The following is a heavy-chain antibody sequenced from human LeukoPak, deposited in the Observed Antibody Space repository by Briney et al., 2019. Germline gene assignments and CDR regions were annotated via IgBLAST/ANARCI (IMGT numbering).Heavy chain of an antibody. CDR2: ISGSGGST. V-gene: IGHV3-23*01. D-gene: IGHD5-18*01. CDR1: GFTFSSYA. CDR3: AKSGGIQLWSPVGDY. J-gene: IGHJ4*02. Sequence: PGGSLRLSRAASGFTFSSYAMSWVRQAPGKGLEWVSAISGSGGSTYYADSVKGRFTISRDNSKNTLYLQMNSLRAEDTAVYYCAKSGGIQLWSPVGDYWGQGTLVTVSS.